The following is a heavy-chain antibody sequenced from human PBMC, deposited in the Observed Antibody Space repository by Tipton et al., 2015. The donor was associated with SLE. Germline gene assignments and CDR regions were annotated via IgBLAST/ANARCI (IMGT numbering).Heavy chain of an antibody. J-gene: IGHJ2*01. CDR1: GDSIRTSAYY. V-gene: IGHV4-61*02. CDR3: ARVKDFFGSGTHWAFDV. D-gene: IGHD3-10*01. Sequence: TLSLTCTLSGDSIRTSAYYWSWIRQPAGKGLEWIGRIFHSGSTTYSPSFKSRVSTSVDTSKNQFSLRLYSVTPADTAVYYCARVKDFFGSGTHWAFDVWGRGTLVTVSS. CDR2: IFHSGST.